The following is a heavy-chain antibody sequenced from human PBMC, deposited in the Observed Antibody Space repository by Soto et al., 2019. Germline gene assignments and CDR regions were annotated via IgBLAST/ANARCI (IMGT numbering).Heavy chain of an antibody. D-gene: IGHD6-13*01. J-gene: IGHJ6*02. CDR1: GGSISSSNW. V-gene: IGHV4-4*02. CDR3: ASTTAAADASYYYYYGMDV. CDR2: IYHSGST. Sequence: QVQLQESGPGLVKPSGTLSLTCAVSGGSISSSNWWSWVRQPPGKGLEWIGEIYHSGSTNYNPSLKRRVTISVDKSKIQFSLKLSSVTAADTAVYYCASTTAAADASYYYYYGMDVWGQGTTVTVSS.